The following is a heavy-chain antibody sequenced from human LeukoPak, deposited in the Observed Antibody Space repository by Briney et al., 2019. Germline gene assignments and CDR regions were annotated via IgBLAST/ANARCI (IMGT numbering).Heavy chain of an antibody. Sequence: SQTLSLTXTVSGCSISSGSYYWSWIRQPAGNGLEWIGRIYTSGSTNYNPSLKSRVTISVDTSKNQFSLKLSSVTAADTAVYYCARLSSRYRDYWGQGTLVTVSS. J-gene: IGHJ4*02. CDR3: ARLSSRYRDY. CDR2: IYTSGST. V-gene: IGHV4-61*02. CDR1: GCSISSGSYY. D-gene: IGHD3-22*01.